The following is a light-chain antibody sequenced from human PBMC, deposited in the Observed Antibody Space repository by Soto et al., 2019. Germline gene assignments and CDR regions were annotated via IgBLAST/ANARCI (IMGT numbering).Light chain of an antibody. J-gene: IGLJ3*02. Sequence: QSVLTQPASVSGSPGQSITISCTGTSSDVGAHKYVSWYQQHPGKAPKLMIYEVNNRPSGVSNRFSGSKSGNTASLTISGLQAEDEADYYCSSYAGSYTLVFGGGTKVTVL. V-gene: IGLV2-14*01. CDR3: SSYAGSYTLV. CDR1: SSDVGAHKY. CDR2: EVN.